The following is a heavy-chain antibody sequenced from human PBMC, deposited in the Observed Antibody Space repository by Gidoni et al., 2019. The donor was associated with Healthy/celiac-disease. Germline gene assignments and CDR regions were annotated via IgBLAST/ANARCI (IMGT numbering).Heavy chain of an antibody. CDR3: AKDARFLEWFPNWFDP. CDR1: GFPFSSYA. D-gene: IGHD3-3*01. CDR2: ISGSGGST. Sequence: EVQLLESGGGLVQPGGSLRLSCAASGFPFSSYAMSWVRQAPGKGLEWVSAISGSGGSTYYADAVKGRFTISRDNSKNTLYLQRNSLRAEDTAVYYCAKDARFLEWFPNWFDPWGQGTLVTVSS. V-gene: IGHV3-23*01. J-gene: IGHJ5*02.